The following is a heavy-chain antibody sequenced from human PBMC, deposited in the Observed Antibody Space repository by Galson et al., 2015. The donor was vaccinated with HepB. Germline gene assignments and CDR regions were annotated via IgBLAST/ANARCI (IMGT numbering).Heavy chain of an antibody. J-gene: IGHJ4*02. CDR1: GFTFRNAY. Sequence: SLRLSCAASGFTFRNAYMNWVRQAPGKGLEWVGRIKSKPDGETTDYAVPVKDRFVISRDDSKNTLYLQMTGQKTEDTAVYYCTTDKSRYAAGWQDFDYWGQGTLVTVSS. CDR3: TTDKSRYAAGWQDFDY. V-gene: IGHV3-15*07. D-gene: IGHD3-16*01. CDR2: IKSKPDGETT.